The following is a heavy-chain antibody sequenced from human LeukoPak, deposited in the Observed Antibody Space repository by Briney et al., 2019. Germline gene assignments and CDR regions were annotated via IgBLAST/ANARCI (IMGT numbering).Heavy chain of an antibody. CDR3: VKDLKRDSRVGTFDI. CDR2: IIALFGAA. J-gene: IGHJ3*02. Sequence: WVSVSSVGFVDTLSIFGRNWVRHAPGQGGGCMGEIIALFGAAQYTQKFQGGDTITADITPSTAYMEVSSLRSEETAVYICVKDLKRDSRVGTFDIWGQGTMVTVSS. D-gene: IGHD1-26*01. CDR1: VDTLSIFG. V-gene: IGHV1-69*06.